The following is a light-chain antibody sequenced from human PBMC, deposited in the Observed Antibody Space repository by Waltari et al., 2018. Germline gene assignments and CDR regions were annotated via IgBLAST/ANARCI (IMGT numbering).Light chain of an antibody. J-gene: IGLJ1*01. Sequence: QSALTQPRSVSGSPGQSVTISCTGTGSDVGAYMYGSWYQHRPGEAPKVMIYDVTYRPSGVPDRFSGSKSGNTASLTISGLQAEDEADYFCCSYADGNTYVFGTGTKVTVL. CDR1: GSDVGAYMY. V-gene: IGLV2-11*01. CDR3: CSYADGNTYV. CDR2: DVT.